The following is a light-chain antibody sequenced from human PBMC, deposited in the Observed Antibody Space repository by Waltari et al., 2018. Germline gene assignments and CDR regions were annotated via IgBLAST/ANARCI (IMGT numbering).Light chain of an antibody. Sequence: EIVLTHSPGTLSLSPGERATLSCRASQSVGRSLAWYPQKRGRAPSLIIYATSTRATGIPDGFSGSGSGADFSLTISRLEPEDFAVYYCQHYVRLPVTFGLGTKVEIK. CDR1: QSVGRS. V-gene: IGKV3-20*01. CDR2: ATS. CDR3: QHYVRLPVT. J-gene: IGKJ1*01.